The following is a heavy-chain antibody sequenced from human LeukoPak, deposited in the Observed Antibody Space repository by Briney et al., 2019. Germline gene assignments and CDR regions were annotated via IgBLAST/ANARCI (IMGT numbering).Heavy chain of an antibody. CDR1: GFTFSSYA. D-gene: IGHD2-2*01. J-gene: IGHJ5*02. Sequence: GGSLRLSCAASGFTFSSYAMSWVRQAPGKGLEWASAISGSGGSTYYADSVKGRFTISRDNSKNTLYLQMNSLRAEDTAVYYCARGGYCSSTSCRRNWFDPWGQGTLVTVSS. CDR3: ARGGYCSSTSCRRNWFDP. V-gene: IGHV3-23*01. CDR2: ISGSGGST.